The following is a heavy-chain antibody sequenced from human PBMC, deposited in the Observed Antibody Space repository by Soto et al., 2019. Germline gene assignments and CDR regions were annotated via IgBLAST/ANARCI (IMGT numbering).Heavy chain of an antibody. CDR1: GGSFSGYY. J-gene: IGHJ5*02. CDR2: INHSGST. V-gene: IGHV4-34*01. Sequence: QVQLQQWGAGLLKPSETLSLTCAVYGGSFSGYYWSWIRQPPGKGLEWIGEINHSGSTNYNPSLKSRVTISVDTSKNQFSLKLSSVTAADTAGYYCARGPPRNGKRWFDPWGQGTLVTVSS. CDR3: ARGPPRNGKRWFDP. D-gene: IGHD1-1*01.